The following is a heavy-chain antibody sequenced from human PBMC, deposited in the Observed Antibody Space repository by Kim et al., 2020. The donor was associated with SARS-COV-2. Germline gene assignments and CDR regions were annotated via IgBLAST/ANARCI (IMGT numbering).Heavy chain of an antibody. CDR1: GFTFSSYS. Sequence: GGSLRLSCAASGFTFSSYSMNWVRQAPGKGLEWVSYISSSSTIYYADSVKGRFTISRDNAKNSLYLQMNSLRDEDTAVYYCARGGGSYDYYYYGMDVWGQGTTVTVSS. V-gene: IGHV3-48*02. J-gene: IGHJ6*02. D-gene: IGHD3-16*01. CDR2: ISSSSTI. CDR3: ARGGGSYDYYYYGMDV.